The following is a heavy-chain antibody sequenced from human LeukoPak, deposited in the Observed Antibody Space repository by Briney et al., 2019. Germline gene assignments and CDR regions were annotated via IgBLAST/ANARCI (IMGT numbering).Heavy chain of an antibody. D-gene: IGHD6-6*01. Sequence: SETLSLTCTVSGGSMTSYYWSWIRQPPGKGLEWIGNTYYTGSTNYNPSLKSRVTMSVDSSKGQLSLKLTSLTAADSAVYYCARRSTLENFFDSWGQGTPVTVSS. CDR3: ARRSTLENFFDS. V-gene: IGHV4-59*08. CDR1: GGSMTSYY. CDR2: TYYTGST. J-gene: IGHJ4*02.